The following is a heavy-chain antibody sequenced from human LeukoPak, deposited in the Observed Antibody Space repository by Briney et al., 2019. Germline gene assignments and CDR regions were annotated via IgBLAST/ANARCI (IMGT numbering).Heavy chain of an antibody. CDR3: ARGPGGGSSWYDY. CDR2: IWYDGSKT. D-gene: IGHD6-13*01. CDR1: GFTFSNHG. V-gene: IGHV3-33*01. Sequence: GGSLRLSCAASGFTFSNHGMQWVRQAPGKGLQWVAVIWYDGSKTYYADSVRGRFTISRDNSKNTLNLEMNSLRAEDTAVYYCARGPGGGSSWYDYWGQGTLVSVSP. J-gene: IGHJ4*02.